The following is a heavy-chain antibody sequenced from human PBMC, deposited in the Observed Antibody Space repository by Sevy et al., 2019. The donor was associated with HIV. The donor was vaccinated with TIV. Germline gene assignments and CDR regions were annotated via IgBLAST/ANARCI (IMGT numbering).Heavy chain of an antibody. CDR2: ISYDGSNK. CDR1: GFTFSSYG. V-gene: IGHV3-30*18. D-gene: IGHD6-6*01. CDR3: VKVRSSSTPTDGKYYYYGMDD. J-gene: IGHJ6*02. Sequence: GGSRRLSCAASGFTFSSYGMHWVRQAPGKGLEWVAVISYDGSNKYYADSVKGRFAISRDNSKNTLYLQMTSLRAEDTAVYYCVKVRSSSTPTDGKYYYYGMDDWGQGTTVTVSS.